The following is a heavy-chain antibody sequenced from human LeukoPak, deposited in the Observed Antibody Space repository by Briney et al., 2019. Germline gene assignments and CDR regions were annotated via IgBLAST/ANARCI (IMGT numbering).Heavy chain of an antibody. CDR3: ARDIFGSYNAFDI. V-gene: IGHV1-18*04. D-gene: IGHD1-26*01. CDR2: ISAYNGNT. Sequence: ASVKVSCKASGYTFTGYYMHWVRQAPGQGLEWMGWISAYNGNTNYAQKLQGRVTMTTDTSTSTAYMELRSPRSDDTAVYYCARDIFGSYNAFDIWGQGTMVTVSS. J-gene: IGHJ3*02. CDR1: GYTFTGYY.